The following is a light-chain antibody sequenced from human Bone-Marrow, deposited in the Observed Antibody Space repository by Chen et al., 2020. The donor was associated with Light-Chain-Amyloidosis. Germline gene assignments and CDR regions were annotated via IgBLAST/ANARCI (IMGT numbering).Light chain of an antibody. V-gene: IGLV3-25*03. CDR3: QSADSSGTYEVI. CDR1: DLPTKY. J-gene: IGLJ2*01. CDR2: RDT. Sequence: SYELTQPPSVSVSPGQTPRITCSGDDLPTKYAYGYQQKPGQAPVLVIHRDTERPSGISERFAGSSSGTTATLTISGVQAEDEADYHCQSADSSGTYEVIFGGGTKVTVL.